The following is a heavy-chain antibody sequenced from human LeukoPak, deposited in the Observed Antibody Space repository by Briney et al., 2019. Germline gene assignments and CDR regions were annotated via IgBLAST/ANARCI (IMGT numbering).Heavy chain of an antibody. CDR3: ARFRWYCSGGSCRAPVDY. V-gene: IGHV3-7*01. CDR1: GFTFSSYW. J-gene: IGHJ4*02. Sequence: GGSLRLSCAASGFTFSSYWMSWVRQAPGKGLEWVANIKQDGSEKYYVDSVKGRFTISRDNAKNSLYLQMNSLRAEDTAVYYCARFRWYCSGGSCRAPVDYWGQGTLVTVSS. D-gene: IGHD2-15*01. CDR2: IKQDGSEK.